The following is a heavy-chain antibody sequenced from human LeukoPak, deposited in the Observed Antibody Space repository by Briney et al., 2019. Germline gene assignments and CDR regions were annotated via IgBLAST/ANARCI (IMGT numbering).Heavy chain of an antibody. J-gene: IGHJ4*02. CDR2: INPNSGDT. D-gene: IGHD3-22*01. CDR3: ARDERYDSSGYPFDY. CDR1: GYTFTGYF. Sequence: EASVKVSCKASGYTFTGYFIHWVRQAPGQGLEWMGWINPNSGDTNYAQKFQGRLTMTRDTSINTAYMELSRLRSADTAVYYCARDERYDSSGYPFDYWGQGTLVTVSS. V-gene: IGHV1-2*02.